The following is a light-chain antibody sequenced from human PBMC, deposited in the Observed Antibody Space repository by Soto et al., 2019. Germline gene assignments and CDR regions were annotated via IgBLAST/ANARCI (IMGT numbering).Light chain of an antibody. V-gene: IGKV3-15*01. Sequence: EIVMTQSPATLSVSRGERSTLXXRASQTVNSNLAWYQQKPGQAPRLLXYGASTRATGIPARFSGSGSGTDFTLTISSLQPEDVATYYCQKYNSAPPWTFGQGTKVDIK. J-gene: IGKJ1*01. CDR1: QTVNSN. CDR3: QKYNSAPPWT. CDR2: GAS.